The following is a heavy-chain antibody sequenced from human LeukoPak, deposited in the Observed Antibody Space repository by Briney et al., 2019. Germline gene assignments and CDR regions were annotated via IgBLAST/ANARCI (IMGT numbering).Heavy chain of an antibody. D-gene: IGHD2-2*01. CDR3: ARRWVYCSSTSCHQPGDWFDP. V-gene: IGHV1-18*01. CDR1: GYTFTSYG. Sequence: ASVKVSCKASGYTFTSYGISWVRQAPGQGLEWMGWISAYNGNTNYAQKLQGRVTMTTDTSTSIAYMELRSLRSDDTAVYYCARRWVYCSSTSCHQPGDWFDPWGQGTLVTVSS. CDR2: ISAYNGNT. J-gene: IGHJ5*02.